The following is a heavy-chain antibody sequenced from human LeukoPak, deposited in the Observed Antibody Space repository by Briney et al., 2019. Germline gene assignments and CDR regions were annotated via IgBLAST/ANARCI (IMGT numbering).Heavy chain of an antibody. D-gene: IGHD3-22*01. CDR3: ASLNNYYDSSGYLVTDAFDI. V-gene: IGHV1-18*01. Sequence: ASVKVSCKASGYTFTSYGISWVRQAPGQGIEWMGWISAYNGNTNYAQKLQGRVTMTIDTSTSTAYMELRSLKSNDTAVYYCASLNNYYDSSGYLVTDAFDIWGQGTMVSVSS. J-gene: IGHJ3*02. CDR1: GYTFTSYG. CDR2: ISAYNGNT.